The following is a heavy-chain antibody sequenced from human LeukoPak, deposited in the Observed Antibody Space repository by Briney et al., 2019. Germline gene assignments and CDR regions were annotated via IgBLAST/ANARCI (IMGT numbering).Heavy chain of an antibody. CDR1: GYTFTGYY. V-gene: IGHV1-2*02. CDR2: INPNSGGT. Sequence: ASVKVSCKASGYTFTGYYMHWVRQAPGQGLEWMGWINPNSGGTNYAQKFQGRVTMTRDTSISTAYMELSRLRSDDTAVYYCARDARYSSSPRFDYWGQGTLVTVSS. D-gene: IGHD6-6*01. J-gene: IGHJ4*02. CDR3: ARDARYSSSPRFDY.